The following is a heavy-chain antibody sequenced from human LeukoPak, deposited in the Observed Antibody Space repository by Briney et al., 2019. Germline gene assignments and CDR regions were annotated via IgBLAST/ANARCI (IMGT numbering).Heavy chain of an antibody. Sequence: GGSLRLSCAASGFTFYDYAMHWVRHAPGKGLEWVSGISWNSGSIGYADSVKGRFTISRDNAKNSLYLQMNSLRAEDTALYYCAKGSVAVAGTFNWFDPWGQGTLVTVSS. CDR3: AKGSVAVAGTFNWFDP. J-gene: IGHJ5*02. CDR1: GFTFYDYA. D-gene: IGHD6-19*01. CDR2: ISWNSGSI. V-gene: IGHV3-9*01.